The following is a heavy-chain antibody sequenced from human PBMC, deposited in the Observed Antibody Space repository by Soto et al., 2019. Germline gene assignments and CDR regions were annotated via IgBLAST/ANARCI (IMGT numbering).Heavy chain of an antibody. CDR2: INPNNGNT. D-gene: IGHD2-15*01. J-gene: IGHJ5*02. Sequence: ASVKVSCKASGYTFTSYDINWVRQATGQRLEWMGWINPNNGNTKSSQKFQDRVIMTRNTSASTAYMDLSSLRSEDTAVYYCARGIATGQLDPWGQGTLVTVSS. CDR1: GYTFTSYD. V-gene: IGHV1-8*01. CDR3: ARGIATGQLDP.